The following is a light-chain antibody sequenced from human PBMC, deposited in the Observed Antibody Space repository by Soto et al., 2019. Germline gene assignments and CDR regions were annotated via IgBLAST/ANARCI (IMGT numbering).Light chain of an antibody. CDR2: EIS. Sequence: DIQMTQSPSTLSASIGDRVTITCRASQGVRNALDWYQQKPGKAPKRLIYEISSLQSGVPSRFSGSGSGTEFTLTISSLQPEDFATYYCLQHNNYPFTFGPGTKVDIK. CDR1: QGVRNA. V-gene: IGKV1-17*01. J-gene: IGKJ3*01. CDR3: LQHNNYPFT.